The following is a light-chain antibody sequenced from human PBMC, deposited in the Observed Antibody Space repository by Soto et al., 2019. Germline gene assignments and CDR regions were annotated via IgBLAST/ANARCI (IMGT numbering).Light chain of an antibody. Sequence: DIQMTQSPSSLSASVGDRVTITCQASQDISNYLNWYQQKPGKDPKLLIYDASNLETGVPSRFSGSGSGTDFTFTISSLQPEDIATYYCQQYDNHPPYTFGQGTKLEIK. J-gene: IGKJ2*01. V-gene: IGKV1-33*01. CDR3: QQYDNHPPYT. CDR2: DAS. CDR1: QDISNY.